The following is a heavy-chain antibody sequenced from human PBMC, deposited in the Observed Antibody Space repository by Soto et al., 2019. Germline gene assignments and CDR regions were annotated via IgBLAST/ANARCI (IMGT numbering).Heavy chain of an antibody. D-gene: IGHD3-10*01. CDR3: AKLCGSGSYWPFDY. CDR1: GFNFKIYG. J-gene: IGHJ4*02. CDR2: IGGSGDMT. Sequence: GSLRLSCAASGFNFKIYGMSWVRQAPGKGLEWISSIGGSGDMTYYADSVKGRFTISRDNSNNTLYLQMNRLRAEDTAVYYCAKLCGSGSYWPFDYWGQGMLVTVSS. V-gene: IGHV3-23*01.